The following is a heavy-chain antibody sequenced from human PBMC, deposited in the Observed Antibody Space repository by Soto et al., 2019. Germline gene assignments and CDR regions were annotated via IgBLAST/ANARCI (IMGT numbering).Heavy chain of an antibody. D-gene: IGHD2-2*01. V-gene: IGHV1-2*04. CDR1: GYTFTGYY. Sequence: ASVKVSCKASGYTFTGYYMHWVRQAPGQGLEWMGWINPNSGGTNYAQKFQGWVTMTRDTSISTAYMELSRLRSDDTAVYYCARDLIPYCSSTSCYGDYYYYMDVWGKGTTVTVSS. J-gene: IGHJ6*03. CDR3: ARDLIPYCSSTSCYGDYYYYMDV. CDR2: INPNSGGT.